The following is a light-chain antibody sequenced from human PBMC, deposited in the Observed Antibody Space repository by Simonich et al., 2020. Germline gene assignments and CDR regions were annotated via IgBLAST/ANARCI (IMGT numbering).Light chain of an antibody. V-gene: IGLV6-57*01. CDR1: SGNIASNY. CDR2: EDN. CDR3: QSYDSSNRV. Sequence: NFMLTQPHSVSESPGKTVTISCTRSSGNIASNYVQWYQQRPGSSPTTVIYEDNQRPSWVPDRFSGSIDSSSNSASLTISGLKTEDEADYYCQSYDSSNRVFGGGTKLTVL. J-gene: IGLJ2*01.